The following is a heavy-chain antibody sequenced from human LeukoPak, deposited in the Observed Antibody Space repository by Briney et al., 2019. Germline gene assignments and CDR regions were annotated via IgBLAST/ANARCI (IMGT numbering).Heavy chain of an antibody. V-gene: IGHV3-30*18. Sequence: GRSLRLSCAASGFTFSSYGMHWVRQAPGKGLEWVAVISYDGSNKNYADSVKGRFTISRDISKSTLYLQMNSLRAENTAVYYCAKRLGYYDSSEGYFDYWGQGTLVTVSS. J-gene: IGHJ4*02. CDR3: AKRLGYYDSSEGYFDY. CDR2: ISYDGSNK. CDR1: GFTFSSYG. D-gene: IGHD3-22*01.